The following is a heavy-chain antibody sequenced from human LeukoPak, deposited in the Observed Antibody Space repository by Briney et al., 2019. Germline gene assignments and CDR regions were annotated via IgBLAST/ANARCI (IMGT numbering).Heavy chain of an antibody. D-gene: IGHD2-21*01. CDR2: ISTSSSYI. Sequence: GGSLRLSCAASGFTFSSYSMNWVRQAPGKGLEWVSSISTSSSYIYYADSVKGRFTISRDNAKKSLYLQVNSLRAEDTAVYYCARDLFTRYYMDVWGKGTTVTVSS. V-gene: IGHV3-21*01. CDR3: ARDLFTRYYMDV. CDR1: GFTFSSYS. J-gene: IGHJ6*03.